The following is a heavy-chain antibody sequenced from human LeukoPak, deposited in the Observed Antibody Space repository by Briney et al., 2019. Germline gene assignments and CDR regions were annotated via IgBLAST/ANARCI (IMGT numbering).Heavy chain of an antibody. CDR2: IKQDGSDK. CDR3: ARSCSGGTCNFPKFEP. V-gene: IGHV3-7*01. Sequence: PGGSLRLSCAASGFTFSSYSMNWVRQAPGKGLEWVAHIKQDGSDKYYADSVRGRFTVSRDNAKNSLYLQMNSQRAEDTAVYYCARSCSGGTCNFPKFEPWGQGTLVTVSS. D-gene: IGHD2-15*01. J-gene: IGHJ5*02. CDR1: GFTFSSYS.